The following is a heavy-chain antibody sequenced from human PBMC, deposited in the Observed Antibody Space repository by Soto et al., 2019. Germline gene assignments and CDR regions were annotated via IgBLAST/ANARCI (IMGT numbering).Heavy chain of an antibody. CDR2: INPGDSDT. Sequence: GESLKISCKGSGYTLTGYWIGWVRQMPGKGLEWMGIINPGDSDTRYSPSFQGQVTISVDKSIGTAYLRWSSLKASDTAIYYRARLGGEYYYAMDVWGQGTTVTVSS. CDR1: GYTLTGYW. J-gene: IGHJ6*02. D-gene: IGHD3-16*01. CDR3: ARLGGEYYYAMDV. V-gene: IGHV5-51*01.